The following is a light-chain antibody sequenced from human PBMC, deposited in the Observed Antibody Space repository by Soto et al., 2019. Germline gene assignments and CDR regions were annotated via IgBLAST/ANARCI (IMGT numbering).Light chain of an antibody. J-gene: IGKJ4*01. CDR1: QGIRNY. V-gene: IGKV1-9*01. Sequence: IQLTQSPSSLSASVGDRVTITCRASQGIRNYLAWYQQKPGKAPQLLIYLASTLQGGVPSRFSGSGSGTDFSLTISSLQPEDVATYYCQYLNSFPLTFGGGIKVEIK. CDR3: QYLNSFPLT. CDR2: LAS.